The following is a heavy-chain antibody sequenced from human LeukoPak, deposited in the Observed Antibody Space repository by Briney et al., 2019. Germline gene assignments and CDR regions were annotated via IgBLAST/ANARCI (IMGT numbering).Heavy chain of an antibody. CDR1: GYTFTSYD. J-gene: IGHJ3*02. CDR3: ARHITMTVVVLNDPFDI. V-gene: IGHV1-18*01. Sequence: ASVKVSCKASGYTFTSYDINWVRQATGQGLEWMGWINPYNGKTNYAQKVQGRITMTTDTSTSTAYMELRSLRSDDTAVYYCARHITMTVVVLNDPFDIWGQGTMVTVSS. D-gene: IGHD3-22*01. CDR2: INPYNGKT.